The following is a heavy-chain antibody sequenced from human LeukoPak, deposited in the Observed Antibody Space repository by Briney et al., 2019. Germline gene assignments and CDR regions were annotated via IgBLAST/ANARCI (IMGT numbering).Heavy chain of an antibody. J-gene: IGHJ4*02. CDR1: GGSFSGYY. D-gene: IGHD6-19*01. V-gene: IGHV4-31*11. CDR3: ARVPVAGEIDY. Sequence: TLSLTCAVYGGSFSGYYWSWIRQHPGKGLEWIGYIYYSGSTYYNPSLKSRVTISVDTSKNQFSLKLSSVTAADTAVYYCARVPVAGEIDYWDQGTLVTVSS. CDR2: IYYSGST.